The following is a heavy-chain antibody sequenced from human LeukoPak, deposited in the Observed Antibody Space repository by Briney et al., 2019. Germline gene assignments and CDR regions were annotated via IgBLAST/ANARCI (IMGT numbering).Heavy chain of an antibody. J-gene: IGHJ6*02. CDR2: ISSSGSTI. Sequence: GGSLRLSCAASGFTFSSYEMNWVRQAPGKGLGWVSYISSSGSTIYYADSVKGRFTISRDNAKNSLYLQMNSLRAEDTAVYYCASTADTAMAAPYYYYGMDVWGQGTTVTVSS. CDR1: GFTFSSYE. V-gene: IGHV3-48*03. D-gene: IGHD5-18*01. CDR3: ASTADTAMAAPYYYYGMDV.